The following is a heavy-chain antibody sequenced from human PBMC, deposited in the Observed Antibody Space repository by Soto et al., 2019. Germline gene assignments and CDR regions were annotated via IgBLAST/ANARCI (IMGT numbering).Heavy chain of an antibody. J-gene: IGHJ5*02. D-gene: IGHD3-10*01. CDR3: ERMVRGVIWFDP. CDR1: GYTFTSYD. CDR2: MNPNSGNT. V-gene: IGHV1-8*01. Sequence: QVQLVQSGAEVKKPGASVKVSCKASGYTFTSYDINWVRQATGQGLEWMGWMNPNSGNTGYAQKFQGRVTMTRNTSIRTAYMELSSLRSEDTAVYYCERMVRGVIWFDPWGQGTLVTVSS.